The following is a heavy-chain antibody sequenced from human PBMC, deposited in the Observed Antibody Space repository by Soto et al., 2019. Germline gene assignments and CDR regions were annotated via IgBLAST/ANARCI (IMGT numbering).Heavy chain of an antibody. D-gene: IGHD5-18*01. Sequence: ASVKVSCKASGYTFTSYGISWVRQAPGQGLEWMGWISAYNGNTNYAQKLQGRVTMTTDTSTSTAYMELRSLRSDDTAVYYCARDLGDTAMVFYYYYGMDVWGQGTKVTVSS. CDR1: GYTFTSYG. J-gene: IGHJ6*02. CDR3: ARDLGDTAMVFYYYYGMDV. V-gene: IGHV1-18*01. CDR2: ISAYNGNT.